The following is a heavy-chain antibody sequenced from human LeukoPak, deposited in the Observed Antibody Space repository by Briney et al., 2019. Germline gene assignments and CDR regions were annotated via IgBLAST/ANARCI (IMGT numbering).Heavy chain of an antibody. V-gene: IGHV4-59*08. CDR3: ARRKGSATGNWFDP. D-gene: IGHD5-12*01. CDR2: IYYSGST. J-gene: IGHJ5*02. Sequence: PETLSLTCTVSGGSISSYYWSWIRQPPGKGLEWIGYIYYSGSTNYNPSLKSRVTISVDTSKNQFSLKLSSVTAADTAVYYCARRKGSATGNWFDPWGQGTLVTVSS. CDR1: GGSISSYY.